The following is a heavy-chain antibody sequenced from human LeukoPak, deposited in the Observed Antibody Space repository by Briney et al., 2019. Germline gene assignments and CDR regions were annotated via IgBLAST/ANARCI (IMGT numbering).Heavy chain of an antibody. D-gene: IGHD5-18*01. Sequence: GGSLRLSCAASGFTFSSYGMHWVRQAPGKGLEWVAVISYDGSNKYYADSVKGRFTISRHNSKNTLYLQMNSLRAEDTAVYYCAKDQGTAMVRIADYFDYWGQGTLVSVSS. CDR1: GFTFSSYG. CDR3: AKDQGTAMVRIADYFDY. J-gene: IGHJ4*02. V-gene: IGHV3-30*18. CDR2: ISYDGSNK.